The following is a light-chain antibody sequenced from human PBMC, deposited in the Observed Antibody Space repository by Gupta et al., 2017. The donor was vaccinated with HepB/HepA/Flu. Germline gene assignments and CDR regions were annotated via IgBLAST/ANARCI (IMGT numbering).Light chain of an antibody. CDR3: QQFGSSWT. V-gene: IGKV3-20*01. CDR1: QSVSSNY. CDR2: GAS. J-gene: IGKJ1*01. Sequence: VFTHSPGTLSLSPGERATLSCRASQSVSSNYLAWYQQKPGQAPRLLIYGASSRATGSPDRFSGSGSGTDFTLISSRREPEDFAVYYCQQFGSSWTFGQGTKVEIK.